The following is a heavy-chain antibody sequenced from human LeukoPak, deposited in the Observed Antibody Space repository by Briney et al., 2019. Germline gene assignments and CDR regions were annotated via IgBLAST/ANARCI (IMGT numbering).Heavy chain of an antibody. D-gene: IGHD3-16*01. Sequence: PGGSLRLSGAASGFTFSSYAMSWVRQAPGKGLEWVSHTSGSGGSTYSADSVKGRFTISRDNSKNTLYLQMNSLRAEDTAIYYCAKVRTFFGPGFDFWGQGTLVTVSS. CDR2: TSGSGGST. V-gene: IGHV3-23*01. J-gene: IGHJ4*02. CDR1: GFTFSSYA. CDR3: AKVRTFFGPGFDF.